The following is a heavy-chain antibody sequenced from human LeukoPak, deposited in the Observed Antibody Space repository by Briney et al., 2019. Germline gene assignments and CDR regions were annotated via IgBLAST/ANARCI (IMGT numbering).Heavy chain of an antibody. Sequence: GGSLRLSCAASGFTFSSYAMSWVRQPPGKGLEWVSAISGGGGSTYYADSVKGRFTISRDNSKNTLYLQMNSLRAEDTAVYYCARGTYYYDSSLGYWGQGTLVTVSS. V-gene: IGHV3-23*01. D-gene: IGHD3-22*01. CDR3: ARGTYYYDSSLGY. CDR1: GFTFSSYA. CDR2: ISGGGGST. J-gene: IGHJ4*02.